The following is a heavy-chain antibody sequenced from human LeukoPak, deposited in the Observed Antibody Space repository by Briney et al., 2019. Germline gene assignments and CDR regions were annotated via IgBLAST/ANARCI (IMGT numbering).Heavy chain of an antibody. V-gene: IGHV3-7*01. CDR2: IKEDGSEE. J-gene: IGHJ4*02. CDR1: GFTFSRYW. CDR3: ARAYTDYAEGGY. D-gene: IGHD5-12*01. Sequence: GGSLRLSCVASGFTFSRYWMTWVRQAPGKGLGWVANIKEDGSEENYVDSVKGRFTISRDNAKNSLYLQLNSLRVDDTAVYYCARAYTDYAEGGYWGQGTLITVSS.